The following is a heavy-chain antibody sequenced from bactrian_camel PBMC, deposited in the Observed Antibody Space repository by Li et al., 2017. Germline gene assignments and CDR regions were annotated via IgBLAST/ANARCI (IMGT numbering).Heavy chain of an antibody. V-gene: IGHV3S6*01. CDR2: ISSDGSDT. CDR1: GFPFSSYY. Sequence: LVESGGGLVQPGGSLRLACAAAGFPFSSYYMHWVRQAPGKGLEWISSISSDGSDTYYADSVKGRFTISRDNAKNVLHLQMNILKAEDIAVITVRQSYYDSEDWSQGTQVTVS. D-gene: IGHD3*01. J-gene: IGHJ4*01. CDR3: RQSYYDSED.